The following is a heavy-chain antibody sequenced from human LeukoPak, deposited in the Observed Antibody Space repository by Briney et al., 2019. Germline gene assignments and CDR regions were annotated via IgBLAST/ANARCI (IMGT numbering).Heavy chain of an antibody. D-gene: IGHD1-7*01. CDR2: INHSGTT. V-gene: IGHV4-34*01. CDR1: GGSFSGYY. Sequence: SETLSLTCAVYGGSFSGYYWSWIRQPPGKGLEWIGEINHSGTTNYNPSLKSRVTISVDTSKNQFSLKLSSVTAADTAVYYCASITGTTSSWFDPWGQGTLVTVSS. CDR3: ASITGTTSSWFDP. J-gene: IGHJ5*02.